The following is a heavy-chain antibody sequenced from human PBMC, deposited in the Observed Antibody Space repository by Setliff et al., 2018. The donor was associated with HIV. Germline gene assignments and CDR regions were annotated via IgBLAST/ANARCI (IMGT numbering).Heavy chain of an antibody. Sequence: LSLTCTVSGGSISSDGYYWTWFRQHPGKGLEWIGYIYYSGSTYYNPSLKSRVTISVDTSKNQFSLKLISVTAADTAVYYCARALRWGSGPGAFDIWGQGTMVTVSS. D-gene: IGHD3-16*01. J-gene: IGHJ3*02. CDR2: IYYSGST. V-gene: IGHV4-31*03. CDR1: GGSISSDGYY. CDR3: ARALRWGSGPGAFDI.